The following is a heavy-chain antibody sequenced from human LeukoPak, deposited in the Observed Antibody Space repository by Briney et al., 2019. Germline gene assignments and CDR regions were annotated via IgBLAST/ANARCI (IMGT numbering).Heavy chain of an antibody. J-gene: IGHJ3*02. CDR2: ISAYNGNT. CDR1: GYTLTSYG. D-gene: IGHD5-12*01. CDR3: AREGIARIGYSGYDLNAFDI. V-gene: IGHV1-18*01. Sequence: ASVKVSCKASGYTLTSYGISWVRQAPGQGLEWMGWISAYNGNTNYAQKLQGRVTMTTDTSTSTAYMELRSLRSDDTAVYYCAREGIARIGYSGYDLNAFDIWGQGTMVTVSS.